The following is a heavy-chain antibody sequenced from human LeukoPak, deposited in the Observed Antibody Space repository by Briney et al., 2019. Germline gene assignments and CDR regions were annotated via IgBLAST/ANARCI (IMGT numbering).Heavy chain of an antibody. D-gene: IGHD1-26*01. CDR1: GGSISSSGYY. J-gene: IGHJ2*01. Sequence: PSETLSLTCTVSGGSISSSGYYWGWIRQPPGKGLEWIGSIYYTGSTYYNPSLKSRVTVSVDTSRNQFSLKLSSVTAADTAVYYCARHGGVVVTNWSFDLWGRGTLVTVSS. CDR2: IYYTGST. V-gene: IGHV4-39*01. CDR3: ARHGGVVVTNWSFDL.